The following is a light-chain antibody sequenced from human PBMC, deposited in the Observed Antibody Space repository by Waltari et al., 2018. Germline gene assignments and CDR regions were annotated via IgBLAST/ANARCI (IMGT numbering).Light chain of an antibody. Sequence: DIQMTQSPSSLSASAGDRVTITCRASQDISQYLAWFQQKPGKVPKLLIYAASTLQSGVPSRFSGSGSGTDFTLTISSLQPEDVATYYCQKYNSAPWTFGQGTKVEI. J-gene: IGKJ1*01. CDR2: AAS. CDR1: QDISQY. CDR3: QKYNSAPWT. V-gene: IGKV1-27*01.